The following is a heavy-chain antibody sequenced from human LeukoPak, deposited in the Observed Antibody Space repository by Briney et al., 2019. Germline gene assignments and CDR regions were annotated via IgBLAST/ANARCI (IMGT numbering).Heavy chain of an antibody. CDR2: ISSSSSYI. CDR3: VRDLILVWTPGDDFDH. D-gene: IGHD3-16*01. V-gene: IGHV3-21*06. CDR1: GFTFSSYS. Sequence: MPGGSLRLSCAASGFTFSSYSMNWVRQAPGKGLEWVSSISSSSSYIYYADSVKGRFTISRENARNTLYLQMNSLTAEDTAVYYCVRDLILVWTPGDDFDHWGQGTLVTVSS. J-gene: IGHJ4*02.